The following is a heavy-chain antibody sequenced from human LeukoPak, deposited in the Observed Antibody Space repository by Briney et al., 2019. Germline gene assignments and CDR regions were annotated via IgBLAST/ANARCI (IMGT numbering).Heavy chain of an antibody. Sequence: ASVKVSCKASGGTFSSYAISWVRQAPGQGLEWMGGIIPIFGTANYAQKFQGGVTITADESTSTAYMELSSLRSEDTAVYYCARSVRQWLVLWNFDYWGQGTLVTVSS. CDR2: IIPIFGTA. V-gene: IGHV1-69*13. D-gene: IGHD6-19*01. J-gene: IGHJ4*02. CDR3: ARSVRQWLVLWNFDY. CDR1: GGTFSSYA.